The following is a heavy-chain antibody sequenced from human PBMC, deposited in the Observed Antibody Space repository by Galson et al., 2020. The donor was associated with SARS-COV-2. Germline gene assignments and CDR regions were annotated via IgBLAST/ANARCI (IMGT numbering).Heavy chain of an antibody. J-gene: IGHJ4*02. CDR1: GFRFGDHG. D-gene: IGHD1-26*01. V-gene: IGHV3-49*03. CDR3: ARGDTGSFYDVFFDF. Sequence: SLKISCTGSGFRFGDHGMSWFRQAPGKGLEYISFIRSQTYGGTTEYAASVDGRFTISRDDSKSIAYLEMNSLKTEDTAVYYCARGDTGSFYDVFFDFWGQGTLVTVSS. CDR2: IRSQTYGGTT.